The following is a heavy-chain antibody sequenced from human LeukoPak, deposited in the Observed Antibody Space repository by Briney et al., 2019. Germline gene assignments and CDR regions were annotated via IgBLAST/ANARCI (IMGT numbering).Heavy chain of an antibody. CDR3: AVPGIPVLGKASWFDP. V-gene: IGHV3-30-3*01. Sequence: GGSLRLSCAASGFTFSSYAMHWVRQAPGKGLEWVAVISYDGSNKYYADSVKGRFTISGDNAKNSLYLQMISLRAEDTAVYYCAVPGIPVLGKASWFDPWGQGTLVTVSS. D-gene: IGHD6-19*01. CDR2: ISYDGSNK. J-gene: IGHJ5*02. CDR1: GFTFSSYA.